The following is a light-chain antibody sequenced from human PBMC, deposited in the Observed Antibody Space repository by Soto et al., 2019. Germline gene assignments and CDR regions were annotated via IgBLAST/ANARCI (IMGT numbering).Light chain of an antibody. CDR3: QVRTNWSIA. CDR1: QSVSSY. Sequence: EFVLTQSPATLSLSPGERATLSCRASQSVSSYLAWYQQKPGQAPRLLIYDASNRATGIPARFRGTGSGTDFTLTINNLEPEDFAVYYCQVRTNWSIAFGRGTRLETK. CDR2: DAS. V-gene: IGKV3-11*01. J-gene: IGKJ5*01.